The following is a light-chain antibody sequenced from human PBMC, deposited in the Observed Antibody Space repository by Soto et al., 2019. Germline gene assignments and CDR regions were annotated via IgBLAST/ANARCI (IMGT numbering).Light chain of an antibody. J-gene: IGLJ2*01. Sequence: QSALTQPASVSGSPGQSITISCTTTSSYIGAYNYVSWYQQHTGKAPKLIIYDVTSRPSGVSNRFSGSKSGNTASLTISGLQAEGEADYFCSSHTFGSIVVFGGGTQLTVL. V-gene: IGLV2-14*03. CDR3: SSHTFGSIVV. CDR1: SSYIGAYNY. CDR2: DVT.